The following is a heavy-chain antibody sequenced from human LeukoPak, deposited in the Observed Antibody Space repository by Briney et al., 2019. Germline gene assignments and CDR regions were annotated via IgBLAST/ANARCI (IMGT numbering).Heavy chain of an antibody. CDR3: ASSDYYDSSGYFGGGRVFDY. D-gene: IGHD3-22*01. V-gene: IGHV3-30*03. J-gene: IGHJ4*02. CDR1: GFTFSSYG. CDR2: ISYDGSNK. Sequence: GGSLRLSCAASGFTFSSYGMHWVRQAPGKGLEWVAVISYDGSNKYYADSVKGRFTISRDNSKNTLYLQMNSLRAEDTAVYYCASSDYYDSSGYFGGGRVFDYWGQGTLVTVSS.